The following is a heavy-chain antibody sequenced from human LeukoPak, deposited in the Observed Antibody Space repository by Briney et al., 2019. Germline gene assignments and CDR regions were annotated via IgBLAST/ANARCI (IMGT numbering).Heavy chain of an antibody. CDR1: GGSISSGSYY. J-gene: IGHJ4*02. CDR3: ARDVVRGVISDY. CDR2: IYTSGST. V-gene: IGHV4-61*02. D-gene: IGHD3-10*01. Sequence: SETLSLTCTVSGGSISSGSYYWSWIRQPAGKGLEWIGRIYTSGSTNYNPSLKSRVTISVDTSKNQFSLKLSSVTAADTAMYYCARDVVRGVISDYWGQGTLVTVSS.